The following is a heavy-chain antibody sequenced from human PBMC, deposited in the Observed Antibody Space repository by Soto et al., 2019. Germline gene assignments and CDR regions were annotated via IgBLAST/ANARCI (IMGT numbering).Heavy chain of an antibody. D-gene: IGHD6-19*01. V-gene: IGHV4-31*02. CDR2: FYSSGSI. J-gene: IGHJ5*02. CDR3: ARTYSTGSGWFHP. CDR1: GYFIGAGGYY. Sequence: PSETLSLTCFVSGYFIGAGGYYWSWIRHHPGKGLEWIGSFYSSGSIIYNPSLRSRVSISGDMSTNQFSMSLTSVTAADTARYYCARTYSTGSGWFHPWGQGTLVTVSS.